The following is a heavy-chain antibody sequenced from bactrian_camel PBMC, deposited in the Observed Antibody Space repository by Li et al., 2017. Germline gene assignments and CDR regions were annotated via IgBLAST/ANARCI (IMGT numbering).Heavy chain of an antibody. J-gene: IGHJ6*01. D-gene: IGHD6*01. Sequence: VQLVESGGGLVQPGESLRLSCAASGFIFRDHYMNWVRQAPGKGLEWVSVISRGGGATYYADSVKGRFTISRDNAKNTLYLQMNSLKTEDTAVYYCAAPLMYGGSWRGADFGYWGQGTQVTVS. CDR2: ISRGGGAT. V-gene: IGHV3S40*01. CDR3: AAPLMYGGSWRGADFGY. CDR1: GFIFRDHY.